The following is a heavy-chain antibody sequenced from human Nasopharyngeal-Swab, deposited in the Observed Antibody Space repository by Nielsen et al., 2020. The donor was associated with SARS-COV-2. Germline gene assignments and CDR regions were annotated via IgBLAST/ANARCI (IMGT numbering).Heavy chain of an antibody. J-gene: IGHJ5*02. CDR2: INPSGGST. CDR3: ARDLAGANIAAAGWFDP. Sequence: ASVKVSCKASGYTFTSYYMHWVRQAPGQGLEWTGIINPSGGSTSYAQKFQGRVTMTRDTSTSTVYMELSSLRSEDTAVYYCARDLAGANIAAAGWFDPWGQGTLVTVSS. V-gene: IGHV1-46*01. D-gene: IGHD6-13*01. CDR1: GYTFTSYY.